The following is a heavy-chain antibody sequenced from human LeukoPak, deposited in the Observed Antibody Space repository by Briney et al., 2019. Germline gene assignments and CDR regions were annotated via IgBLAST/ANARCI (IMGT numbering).Heavy chain of an antibody. CDR1: GFTFSSYA. CDR3: ARVCRASGTYYDFWSGPRGKYYFDY. J-gene: IGHJ4*02. CDR2: ISYDGSNK. D-gene: IGHD3-3*01. Sequence: PGGSLRLSCAASGFTFSSYAMHWVRQAPGKGLEWVAVISYDGSNKYYADSVKGRFTISRDNSKNTLYLQMNSLRAEDTAVYYCARVCRASGTYYDFWSGPRGKYYFDYWGQGTLVTVSS. V-gene: IGHV3-30-3*01.